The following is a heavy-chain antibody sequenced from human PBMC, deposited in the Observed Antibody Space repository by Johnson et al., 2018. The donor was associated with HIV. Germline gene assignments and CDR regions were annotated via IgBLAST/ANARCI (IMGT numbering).Heavy chain of an antibody. D-gene: IGHD3-3*01. Sequence: VQLVESGGGVVRPGGSLRLSCAASAFTFDNYGMSWVRQAPGKGLEWVSGINWNGGSTGYVDSVKGRFIISRDNAKNRLYLQMNNLGTEDTALYYCARVSRSGYYLVRVFDIWGQGTMVTVSS. CDR1: AFTFDNYG. CDR2: INWNGGST. V-gene: IGHV3-20*04. CDR3: ARVSRSGYYLVRVFDI. J-gene: IGHJ3*02.